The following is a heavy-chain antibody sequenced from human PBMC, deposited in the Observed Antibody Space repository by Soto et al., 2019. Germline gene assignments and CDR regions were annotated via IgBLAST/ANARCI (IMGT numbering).Heavy chain of an antibody. V-gene: IGHV1-18*01. Sequence: QVQLVQSGAEVKKPGASVKVSCKASGYTFTNYGIDWVRQAPGQGLEWMGWISPYSGNTDYAQKFQGRVAVTTDTSTNTAYMELRSLRSDDTAVYYCAREARLLYSDSWGQGTLVTVSS. CDR2: ISPYSGNT. CDR1: GYTFTNYG. J-gene: IGHJ5*01. CDR3: AREARLLYSDS. D-gene: IGHD2-8*01.